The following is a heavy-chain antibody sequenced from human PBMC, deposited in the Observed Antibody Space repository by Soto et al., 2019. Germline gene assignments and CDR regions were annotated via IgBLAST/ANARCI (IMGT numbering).Heavy chain of an antibody. V-gene: IGHV1-58*02. CDR3: AADQGLSVGYLYYYGMDV. CDR1: GFTFSSSA. Sequence: ASVKVSCKASGFTFSSSAMQWVRQARGQRPEWIGSIVVGSANTNYAQKFQERVTITRDMSTSTVYMELSSLRSEDTAVYYCAADQGLSVGYLYYYGMDVWGQGTTVTV. CDR2: IVVGSANT. D-gene: IGHD6-19*01. J-gene: IGHJ6*02.